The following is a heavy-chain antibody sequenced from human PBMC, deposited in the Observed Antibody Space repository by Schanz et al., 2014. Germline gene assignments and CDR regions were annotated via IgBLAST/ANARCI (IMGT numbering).Heavy chain of an antibody. V-gene: IGHV1-2*02. J-gene: IGHJ6*02. Sequence: QVQVVQSGPEVKKPGASVKVSCKASGYTLTAYSMHWVRQAPGQGLEWMGWINPDSGGTNYAQKFQGRVTMTRDMSINTAYMELSRLRSDDSAVYYCASDFWSGYSHYYYGLDVWGQGTTVTVSS. CDR1: GYTLTAYS. CDR3: ASDFWSGYSHYYYGLDV. D-gene: IGHD3-3*01. CDR2: INPDSGGT.